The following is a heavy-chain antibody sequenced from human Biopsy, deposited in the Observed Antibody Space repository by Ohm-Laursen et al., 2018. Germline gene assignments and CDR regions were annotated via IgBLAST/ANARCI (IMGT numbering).Heavy chain of an antibody. CDR3: ARATNSTGWPHYCFYGMDV. Sequence: SETLSLTCTVSGGSISSYYWNWIRQPPGKGLEWIGYIYYSGSTNYNPSLKSRVTISVDTSKNQFSLRLNSVTAADTAVYYCARATNSTGWPHYCFYGMDVWGQGTTVTVSS. J-gene: IGHJ6*02. D-gene: IGHD2/OR15-2a*01. V-gene: IGHV4-59*01. CDR2: IYYSGST. CDR1: GGSISSYY.